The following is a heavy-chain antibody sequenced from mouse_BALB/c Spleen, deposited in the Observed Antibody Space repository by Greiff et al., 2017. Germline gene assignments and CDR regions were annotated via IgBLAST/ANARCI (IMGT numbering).Heavy chain of an antibody. CDR1: GFTFSSYA. J-gene: IGHJ4*01. V-gene: IGHV5-6-5*01. CDR2: ISSGGST. CDR3: ARGQSRDAMDY. D-gene: IGHD1-1*01. Sequence: EVQRVESGGGLVKPGGSLKLSCAASGFTFSSYAMSWVRQTPEKRLEWVASISSGGSTYYPDSVKGRFTISRDNARNILYLQMSSLRSEDTAMYYCARGQSRDAMDYWGQGTSVTVSS.